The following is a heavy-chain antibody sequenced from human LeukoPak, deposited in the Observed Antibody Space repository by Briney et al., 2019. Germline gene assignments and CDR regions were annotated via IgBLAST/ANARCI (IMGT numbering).Heavy chain of an antibody. CDR3: ARSSGWYDSWFDP. J-gene: IGHJ5*02. CDR1: GGSISSGSYY. Sequence: ASQTLSLTCTVSGGSISSGSYYWSWIRQPAGKGLEWIWRIYTSGSTNYNPSLKSRVTISVDTSKNQFSLKLSSVTAADTAVYYCARSSGWYDSWFDPWGQGTLVTVSS. D-gene: IGHD6-19*01. V-gene: IGHV4-61*02. CDR2: IYTSGST.